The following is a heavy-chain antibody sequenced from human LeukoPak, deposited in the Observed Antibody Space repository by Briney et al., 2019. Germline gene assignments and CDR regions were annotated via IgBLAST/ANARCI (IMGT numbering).Heavy chain of an antibody. CDR2: ISSGGGST. D-gene: IGHD5-18*01. V-gene: IGHV3-23*01. CDR1: GFTFSSYA. Sequence: GGSLRLSCAASGFTFSSYAMSWVRQAPGKGLECVSTISSGGGSTYYADSVKGRFTISRDNSKNTLSLQMNSLRAEDTATYYCTYSHSPPGRGAFDMWGQGTMVTVSS. CDR3: TYSHSPPGRGAFDM. J-gene: IGHJ3*02.